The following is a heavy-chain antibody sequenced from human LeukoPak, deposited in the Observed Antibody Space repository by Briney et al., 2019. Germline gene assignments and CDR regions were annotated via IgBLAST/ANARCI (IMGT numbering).Heavy chain of an antibody. Sequence: MASETLSLTCAVYGGSLSGYYWSWIRQPPGKGLEWIGEINHSGSTNYNPSLKSRVTISVDTSKNQFSLKLSSVTAADTAVYYCARGQHYYGSADYWGQGTPVTVSS. CDR1: GGSLSGYY. V-gene: IGHV4-34*01. CDR2: INHSGST. D-gene: IGHD3-10*01. CDR3: ARGQHYYGSADY. J-gene: IGHJ4*02.